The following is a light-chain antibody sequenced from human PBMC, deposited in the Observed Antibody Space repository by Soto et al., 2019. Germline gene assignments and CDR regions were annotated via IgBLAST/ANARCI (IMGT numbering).Light chain of an antibody. Sequence: QSVLTQPPSASGSPGQSVTISCTGTSSDVGGYTFVSWYQQHPGKAPKLMISEVSKRPSGVPDRFSGSKSGNTASLTVSGLQADDEADYYCSSYAGSNILVFGGGTQLTVL. J-gene: IGLJ2*01. V-gene: IGLV2-8*01. CDR1: SSDVGGYTF. CDR3: SSYAGSNILV. CDR2: EVS.